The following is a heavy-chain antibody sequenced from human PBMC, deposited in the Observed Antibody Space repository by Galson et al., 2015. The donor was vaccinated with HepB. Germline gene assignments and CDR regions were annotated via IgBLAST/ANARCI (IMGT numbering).Heavy chain of an antibody. V-gene: IGHV3-48*04. CDR1: GFTFNIYS. Sequence: SLRLSCAASGFTFNIYSMNWVRQAPGKGLEWVSYISSSSSTMYYADSVKGRFTISRDNAKKSLFLQMNNLRAEDTAVYYCARKGSQDIEGAVAPIPPGGFDFWGQGTLVTVSS. CDR2: ISSSSSTM. CDR3: ARKGSQDIEGAVAPIPPGGFDF. D-gene: IGHD2-15*01. J-gene: IGHJ4*02.